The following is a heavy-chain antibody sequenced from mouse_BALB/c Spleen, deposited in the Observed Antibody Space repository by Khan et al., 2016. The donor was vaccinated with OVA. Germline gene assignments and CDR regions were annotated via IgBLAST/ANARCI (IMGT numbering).Heavy chain of an antibody. CDR1: GYTFINYW. Sequence: QVRLKQSGAELAKPGASVKMSCKASGYTFINYWILWVKQRPGQGLEWIGYINPSTGYTEYNQNLKDKATLTADKSSSTAYMQLSSLTSENSAVYYCARRGLRWDFDYWGQGTTLTVSS. V-gene: IGHV1-7*01. CDR3: ARRGLRWDFDY. J-gene: IGHJ2*01. CDR2: INPSTGYT. D-gene: IGHD1-1*01.